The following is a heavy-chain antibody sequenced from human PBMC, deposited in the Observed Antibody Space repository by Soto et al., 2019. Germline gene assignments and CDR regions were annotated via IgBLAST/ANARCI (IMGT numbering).Heavy chain of an antibody. CDR1: GGTFSSYA. D-gene: IGHD4-17*01. Sequence: SVKVSCKASGGTFSSYAISWVRQAPGRGLEWMGGIIPIFGTANYAQKFQGRVTITADESTSTAYMELSSLRSEDTAVYYCARSSSYGDYVPVWDYWGQGTLVTVSS. CDR2: IIPIFGTA. J-gene: IGHJ4*02. CDR3: ARSSSYGDYVPVWDY. V-gene: IGHV1-69*13.